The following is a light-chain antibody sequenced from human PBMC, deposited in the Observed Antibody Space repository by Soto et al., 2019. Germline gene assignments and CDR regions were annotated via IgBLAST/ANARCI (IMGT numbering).Light chain of an antibody. J-gene: IGKJ2*01. CDR2: TTS. CDR1: QSISRY. V-gene: IGKV1-39*01. Sequence: DILLTQSPSSLSASVGDRVSISCRASQSISRYLNWYQWRPGKAPTLLIYTTSSVQSGVPSRFSGSGSGTDFTLTISSLQPEDFATYYCQQSSNTPYTFGRGTKLEI. CDR3: QQSSNTPYT.